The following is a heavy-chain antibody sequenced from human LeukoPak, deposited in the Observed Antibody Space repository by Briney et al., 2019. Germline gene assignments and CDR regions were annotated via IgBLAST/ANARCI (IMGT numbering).Heavy chain of an antibody. D-gene: IGHD6-19*01. CDR2: IRYDGSNK. CDR1: GFTFSSYG. J-gene: IGHJ3*02. CDR3: AKEQWLVPPGAFDI. Sequence: GGSLRLSCAASGFTFSSYGMHWVRQAPGKGLEWVAFIRYDGSNKYYADSVKGRFTISRDNSKKTLYLRMNSLRAEDTAVYYCAKEQWLVPPGAFDIWGQGTMVTVSS. V-gene: IGHV3-30*02.